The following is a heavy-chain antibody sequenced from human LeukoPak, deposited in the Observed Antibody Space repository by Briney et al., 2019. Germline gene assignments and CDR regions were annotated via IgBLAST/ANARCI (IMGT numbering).Heavy chain of an antibody. Sequence: SETLSLTCSVSGDFISTGGYYWSWIRQPPGKGLEWIGEIYHSGSTNYNPSLKSRVTISVDKSKNQFSLKLSSVTAADTAVYYCARSAAGVDYWGQGTLVTVSS. CDR3: ARSAAGVDY. V-gene: IGHV4-39*07. CDR1: GDFISTGGYY. D-gene: IGHD3-10*01. J-gene: IGHJ4*02. CDR2: IYHSGST.